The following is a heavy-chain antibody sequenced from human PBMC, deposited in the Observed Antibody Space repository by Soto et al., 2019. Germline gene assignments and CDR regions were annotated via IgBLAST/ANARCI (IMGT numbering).Heavy chain of an antibody. Sequence: QVQLVQSGAEVKKPGASVKVSCKASGYTFTSYDINWVRQATGQGLEWMGWMNPNSGNTGYAQKFQGRVTMTRNTSMSTAYMELSSLRSEDTAVYYCGRAHDFWGGYNDYWGQGTLVTVSS. CDR2: MNPNSGNT. CDR1: GYTFTSYD. D-gene: IGHD3-3*01. J-gene: IGHJ4*02. CDR3: GRAHDFWGGYNDY. V-gene: IGHV1-8*01.